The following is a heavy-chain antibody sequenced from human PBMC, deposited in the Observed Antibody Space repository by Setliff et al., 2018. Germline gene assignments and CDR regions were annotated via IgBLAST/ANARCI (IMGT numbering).Heavy chain of an antibody. CDR3: AKEYVVISFVRNSHQHYGMDV. CDR1: GASLSSGSYY. J-gene: IGHJ6*02. CDR2: IYTNAAT. Sequence: SETLSLTCTVSGASLSSGSYYWSWIRQSAGKGLEWIGHIYTNAATSYSPSLKSRVSISADTSKNVLSLRLTSVTAADTAVYYCAKEYVVISFVRNSHQHYGMDVWGPGTTVTV. D-gene: IGHD2-21*01. V-gene: IGHV4-61*09.